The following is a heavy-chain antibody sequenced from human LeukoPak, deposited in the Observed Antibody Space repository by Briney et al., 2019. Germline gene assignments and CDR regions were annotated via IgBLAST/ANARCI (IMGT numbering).Heavy chain of an antibody. V-gene: IGHV1-18*01. CDR1: GYTFTSYG. Sequence: ASVKVSCKASGYTFTSYGISWVRQAPGQGLEWMGWISAYNGNTNYAQKLQGRVTMTTDTSTSTAYMELRSLRSDDTAVYYCARDRSIAAAGYDAFDIWGQGTMVTVSS. CDR2: ISAYNGNT. J-gene: IGHJ3*02. CDR3: ARDRSIAAAGYDAFDI. D-gene: IGHD6-13*01.